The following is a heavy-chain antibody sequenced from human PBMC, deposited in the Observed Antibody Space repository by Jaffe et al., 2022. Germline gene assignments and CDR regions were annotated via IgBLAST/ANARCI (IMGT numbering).Heavy chain of an antibody. Sequence: EVQLVETGGGLIQPGGSLRLSCAASGFTVSSNYMSWVRQAPGKGLEWVSVIYSGGSTYYADSVKGRFTISRDNSKNTLYLQMNSLRAEDTAVYYCASNFDVLTGYSDWGQGTLVTVSS. V-gene: IGHV3-53*02. CDR2: IYSGGST. J-gene: IGHJ4*02. CDR1: GFTVSSNY. D-gene: IGHD3-9*01. CDR3: ASNFDVLTGYSD.